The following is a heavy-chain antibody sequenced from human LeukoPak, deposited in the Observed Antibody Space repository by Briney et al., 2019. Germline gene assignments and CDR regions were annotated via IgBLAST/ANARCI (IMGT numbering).Heavy chain of an antibody. CDR1: GFTFSSYA. D-gene: IGHD4/OR15-4a*01. CDR3: AKNYGGFDY. J-gene: IGHJ4*02. CDR2: IGGSGGST. V-gene: IGHV3-23*01. Sequence: PGGSLRLSCAASGFTFSSYAMTWVRQAPGKGLERVSTIGGSGGSTYYADSVKGRFTISRDSSKDTLYLQMNSLRAEDTALYYCAKNYGGFDYWGQGTLVTVSS.